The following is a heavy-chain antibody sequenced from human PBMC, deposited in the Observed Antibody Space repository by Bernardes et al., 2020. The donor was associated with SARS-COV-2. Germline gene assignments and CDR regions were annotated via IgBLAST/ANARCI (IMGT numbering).Heavy chain of an antibody. CDR3: ARGREGPRWLLWDPGMDV. CDR2: IYSSGGV. D-gene: IGHD3-10*01. Sequence: GGSLRLSCAASGFVASNGYISWVRQAPGMGLECVSVIYSSGGVYYADAVKGRFSISRDDSKNTVSLQMNSLRGEDTAVYYCARGREGPRWLLWDPGMDVWGQGTTVIVS. V-gene: IGHV3-53*01. J-gene: IGHJ6*02. CDR1: GFVASNGY.